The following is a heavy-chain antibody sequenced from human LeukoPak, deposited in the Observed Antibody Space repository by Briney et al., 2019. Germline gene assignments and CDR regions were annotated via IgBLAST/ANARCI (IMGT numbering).Heavy chain of an antibody. D-gene: IGHD2-15*01. CDR2: INPSGGST. Sequence: ASVKVSCKASGYTFTSYYMHWVRQAPGQGLEWMGIINPSGGSTSYAQKFQGRVTMTRDTSTSTVYMELSSLRSEDTAVYYCARVRERYCSGGSCYWPFYYYYGMDVWGQGTTVTVSS. J-gene: IGHJ6*02. CDR3: ARVRERYCSGGSCYWPFYYYYGMDV. V-gene: IGHV1-46*01. CDR1: GYTFTSYY.